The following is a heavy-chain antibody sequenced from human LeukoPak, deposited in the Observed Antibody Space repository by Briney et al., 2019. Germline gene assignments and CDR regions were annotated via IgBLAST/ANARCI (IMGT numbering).Heavy chain of an antibody. CDR1: GGSISSYY. V-gene: IGHV4-59*01. J-gene: IGHJ4*02. CDR3: SSGSYLNIDY. CDR2: IYNSGST. D-gene: IGHD3-10*01. Sequence: SETLSLTCTVSGGSISSYYWSWIRQPPGKGLEWIGYIYNSGSTNYNPSLKSRVTISVDTSKNQFSLKLSSVTAADTAVYYCSSGSYLNIDYWGQGTLATVSS.